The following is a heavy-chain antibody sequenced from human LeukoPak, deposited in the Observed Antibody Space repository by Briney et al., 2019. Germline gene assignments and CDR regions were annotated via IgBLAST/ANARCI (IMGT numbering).Heavy chain of an antibody. CDR3: ARGRRIVVVLGTTRTHRDYYMDV. CDR1: GGSFSGYY. V-gene: IGHV4-34*01. D-gene: IGHD2-15*01. Sequence: SETLSLTCAVYGGSFSGYYWSWIRQSPGKGLEWIGETYHSRSTNYNPSLKSRVTISLDTSKNQFSLKLSSVTAADTAVYYCARGRRIVVVLGTTRTHRDYYMDVWGKGTTVTVSS. CDR2: TYHSRST. J-gene: IGHJ6*03.